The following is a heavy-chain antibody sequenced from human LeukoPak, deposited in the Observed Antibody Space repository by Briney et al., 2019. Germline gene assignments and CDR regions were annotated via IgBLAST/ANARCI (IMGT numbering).Heavy chain of an antibody. J-gene: IGHJ4*02. V-gene: IGHV3-74*01. CDR3: VSSYCSGGSCYLASGY. Sequence: PGGSLRLSCAVSGFTFSSYWMHWVRQAPGKGLVWVSRINNDGSSTSYADSVKGRFTISRDNAKNTLYLQMNSLRAEDTAVYYCVSSYCSGGSCYLASGYWGQGTLVTVSS. CDR2: INNDGSST. CDR1: GFTFSSYW. D-gene: IGHD2-15*01.